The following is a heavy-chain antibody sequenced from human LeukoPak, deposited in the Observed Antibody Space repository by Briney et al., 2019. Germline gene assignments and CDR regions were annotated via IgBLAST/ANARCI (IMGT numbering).Heavy chain of an antibody. CDR3: ARHTYSIFYFDY. D-gene: IGHD5-18*01. V-gene: IGHV4-39*01. J-gene: IGHJ4*02. CDR2: VSYSATT. CDR1: GDSISSSSYF. Sequence: SETLSLTCTVSGDSISSSSYFWGWIRPPPGKGLEWIASVSYSATTSYNPSLKSRVTISLDTSKNQFSLKVNSVTAADTAVYYCARHTYSIFYFDYWGQGTLVTVSS.